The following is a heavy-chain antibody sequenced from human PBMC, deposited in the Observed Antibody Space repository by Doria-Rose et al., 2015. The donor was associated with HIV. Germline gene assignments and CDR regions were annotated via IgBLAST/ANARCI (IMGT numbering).Heavy chain of an antibody. J-gene: IGHJ4*02. Sequence: ICWARQMSSEGLEWMGIIYPGDSDTRYSPSFQGQVTISADKSISTAYLQWSSLKASDTAMYYCARQKRAYCGGDCYSFDYWGQGTLVTVSS. CDR3: ARQKRAYCGGDCYSFDY. D-gene: IGHD2-21*02. CDR2: IYPGDSDT. V-gene: IGHV5-51*01.